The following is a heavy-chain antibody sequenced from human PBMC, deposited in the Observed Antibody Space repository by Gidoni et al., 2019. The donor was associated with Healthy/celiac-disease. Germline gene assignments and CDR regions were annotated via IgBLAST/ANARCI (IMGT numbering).Heavy chain of an antibody. CDR2: IGTAGDT. V-gene: IGHV3-13*01. CDR1: GFTFSSYD. D-gene: IGHD6-19*01. J-gene: IGHJ2*01. Sequence: VQLVESGGGLVQPGGSLRLSCAASGFTFSSYDMHWVRQATGKGLEWVSAIGTAGDTYYPGSVKGRFTISRENAKNSLYLQMNSLRAGDTAVYYCARTSGWYSAEPTDWYFDLWGRGTLVTVSS. CDR3: ARTSGWYSAEPTDWYFDL.